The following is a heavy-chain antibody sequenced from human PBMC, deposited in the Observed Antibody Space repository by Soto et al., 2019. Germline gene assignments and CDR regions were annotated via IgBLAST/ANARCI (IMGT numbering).Heavy chain of an antibody. CDR1: GGSFSGYY. J-gene: IGHJ4*02. Sequence: PSETLSLTCAVYGGSFSGYYWSWIRQPPGKGLEWIGEINHSGSTNYNPSLKSRVTISVDTSKNQFSLKLSSVTAADTAVYYCARGPKYSSSRYRGSGYVCYFDYWGQGTLVTVSS. CDR3: ARGPKYSSSRYRGSGYVCYFDY. CDR2: INHSGST. D-gene: IGHD6-13*01. V-gene: IGHV4-34*01.